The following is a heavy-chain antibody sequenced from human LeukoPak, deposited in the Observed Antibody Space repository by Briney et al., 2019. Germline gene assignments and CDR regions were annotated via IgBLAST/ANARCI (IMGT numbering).Heavy chain of an antibody. V-gene: IGHV3-30*04. J-gene: IGHJ6*02. CDR1: GFTFSSYA. D-gene: IGHD6-19*01. CDR3: ARRDSSRYYYGLDV. CDR2: ISYDGNNK. Sequence: GRSLRLSCAASGFTFSSYALFWVRQAPGKGLEWVASISYDGNNKDYADSVRGRFTVSRDNSNNALYLEMNSLRAEDTALYYCARRDSSRYYYGLDVWDQGTTVTVSS.